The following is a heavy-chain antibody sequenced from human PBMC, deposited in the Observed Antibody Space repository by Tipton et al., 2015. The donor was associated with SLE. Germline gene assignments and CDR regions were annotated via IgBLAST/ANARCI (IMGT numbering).Heavy chain of an antibody. J-gene: IGHJ3*02. D-gene: IGHD3-22*01. CDR1: GGSISSGDYY. CDR2: IYNSGSA. V-gene: IGHV4-30-4*01. Sequence: TLSLTCTVSGGSISSGDYYWSWIRQPPGKGLEWIGYIYNSGSAYYNPSLKSRVTISGDTSKNQFSLKLSSVTAADTAVYYCAGSITMIVVVTDAFDIWGQGTMVTVSS. CDR3: AGSITMIVVVTDAFDI.